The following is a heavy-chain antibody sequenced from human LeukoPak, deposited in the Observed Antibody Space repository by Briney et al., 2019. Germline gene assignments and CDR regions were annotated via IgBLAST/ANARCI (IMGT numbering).Heavy chain of an antibody. CDR1: GGSFSGYY. V-gene: IGHV4-34*01. D-gene: IGHD6-19*01. Sequence: SETLSLTCAVYGGSFSGYYWSWIRQPPGKGLEWIGSIYYSGSTYYNPSLKSRVTVSVDTSKNQFSLKLTSVTAADTAVYYCAKLGVAGSSSLFDYWGQGTLVTVSS. J-gene: IGHJ4*02. CDR3: AKLGVAGSSSLFDY. CDR2: IYYSGST.